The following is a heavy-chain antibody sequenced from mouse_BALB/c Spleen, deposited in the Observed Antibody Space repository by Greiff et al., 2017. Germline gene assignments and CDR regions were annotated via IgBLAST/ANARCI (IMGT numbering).Heavy chain of an antibody. CDR1: GYSITSGYY. Sequence: EVKLQESGPGLVKPSQSLSLTCSVTGYSITSGYYWNWIRQFPGNKLEWMGYISYDGSNNYNPSLKNRISITRDTSKNQFFLKLNSVTTEDTATYYCARVLRFHYYAMDYWGQGTSVTVSS. V-gene: IGHV3-6*02. CDR2: ISYDGSN. J-gene: IGHJ4*01. D-gene: IGHD1-1*01. CDR3: ARVLRFHYYAMDY.